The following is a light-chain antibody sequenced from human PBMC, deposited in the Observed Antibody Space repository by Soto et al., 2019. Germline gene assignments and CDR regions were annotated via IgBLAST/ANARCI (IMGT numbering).Light chain of an antibody. CDR2: GNS. V-gene: IGLV1-40*01. CDR3: QSHDTTLSGHVV. Sequence: QLVLTQPPSVSGAPGQRVTISCTGSSSNIGAGYDVHWYQQVPGTAPKLLIYGNSNRPSGVPDRLSGSKSGTSASLAIIGLQAEDEADYYCQSHDTTLSGHVVFGGGTKVTVL. J-gene: IGLJ2*01. CDR1: SSNIGAGYD.